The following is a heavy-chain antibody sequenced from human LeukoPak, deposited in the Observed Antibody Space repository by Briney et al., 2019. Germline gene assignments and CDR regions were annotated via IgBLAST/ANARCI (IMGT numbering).Heavy chain of an antibody. CDR1: GYAFTDYF. CDR3: ARVSNGVASGWGGSYYFDF. V-gene: IGHV1-2*02. Sequence: ASVTVSCKASGYAFTDYFLHWVRQAPGQGLEWMGWINPNSGSTKNSQTFQGRVTITRDKSINTAYMDLTRLRSDDTAVYFCARVSNGVASGWGGSYYFDFWGQGSLVTVSS. D-gene: IGHD3-16*01. CDR2: INPNSGST. J-gene: IGHJ4*02.